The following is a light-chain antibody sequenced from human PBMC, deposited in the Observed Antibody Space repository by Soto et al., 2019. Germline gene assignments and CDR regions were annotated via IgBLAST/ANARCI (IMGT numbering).Light chain of an antibody. CDR1: QNVRSY. V-gene: IGKV1-39*01. CDR3: QQTFSLPRS. Sequence: TQMTQSPSSLSASVGDRVTITCRASQNVRSYVNWYQQKPGKAPNVLIYETSTLQDGVPSRFSGDGYGTDFTLSISSLHPEDFATYYCQQTFSLPRSFGQGTKVDIK. J-gene: IGKJ2*01. CDR2: ETS.